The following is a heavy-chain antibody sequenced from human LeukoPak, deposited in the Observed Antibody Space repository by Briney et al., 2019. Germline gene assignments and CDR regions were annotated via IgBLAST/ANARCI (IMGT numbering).Heavy chain of an antibody. D-gene: IGHD6-13*01. Sequence: SGGSLRLSCAASGFTFSSYAMSWVRQAPGKGLEWVSFISSSSGYINYADSVKGRITISRDNARNSLYLQMNSLRAEDTAVYYCTRAKGAAATNDYFDYWGQGTLVTVSS. CDR1: GFTFSSYA. J-gene: IGHJ4*02. CDR3: TRAKGAAATNDYFDY. V-gene: IGHV3-21*01. CDR2: ISSSSGYI.